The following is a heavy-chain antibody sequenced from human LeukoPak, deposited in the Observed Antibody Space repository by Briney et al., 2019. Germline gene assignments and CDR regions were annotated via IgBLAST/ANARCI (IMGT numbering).Heavy chain of an antibody. CDR1: GGSISSYY. D-gene: IGHD3-10*01. CDR3: ARTVWFGELCYFDY. V-gene: IGHV4-59*01. Sequence: PSETLSLTCTVSGGSISSYYWSWLRQPPGKGLEWIGYIYYSGSTNYNPSLKSRVTISVDTSKNQFSLKLSSVTAADTAVYYCARTVWFGELCYFDYWGQGTLVTVSS. CDR2: IYYSGST. J-gene: IGHJ4*02.